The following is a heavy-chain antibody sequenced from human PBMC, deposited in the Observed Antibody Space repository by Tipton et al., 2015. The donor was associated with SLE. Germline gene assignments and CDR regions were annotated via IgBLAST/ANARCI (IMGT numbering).Heavy chain of an antibody. Sequence: SGFTFSSYGMHWVRQAPGKGLEWMAAIWYDGTNEYYADSVKGRFTISRDNSKNTLYLQMNSLRAEDTAVYYCAKALLGSPFDPWGQGTLVTVSS. V-gene: IGHV3-33*06. CDR3: AKALLGSPFDP. CDR2: IWYDGTNE. CDR1: GFTFSSYG. J-gene: IGHJ5*02. D-gene: IGHD7-27*01.